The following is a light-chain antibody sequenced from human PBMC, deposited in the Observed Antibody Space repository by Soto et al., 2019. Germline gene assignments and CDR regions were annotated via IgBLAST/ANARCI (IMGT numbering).Light chain of an antibody. J-gene: IGLJ3*02. CDR1: SNDIGGHNH. V-gene: IGLV2-23*02. CDR3: CSYAVIITWV. CDR2: EVT. Sequence: QSALTQPASVSGSPGQSITISCTGTSNDIGGHNHVSWYQQHPGNSPKLIIYEVTERPSGVSNRFSASKSGTTASLTISGLQAEDEADYYCCSYAVIITWVCGGGTKLTVL.